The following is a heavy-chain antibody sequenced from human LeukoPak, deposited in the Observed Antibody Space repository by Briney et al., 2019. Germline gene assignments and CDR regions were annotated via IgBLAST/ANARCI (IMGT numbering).Heavy chain of an antibody. CDR1: GGSISSSSYY. CDR2: IYYSGST. V-gene: IGHV4-39*01. D-gene: IGHD2-2*01. CDR3: ARQKNQLPNVDY. J-gene: IGHJ4*02. Sequence: LSLTCTVSGGSISSSSYYWGWSRQPPGKGMEWIVSIYYSGSTYYNPSIKSRVTISVETTKNQFSLKLSSVTAADTAVYYCARQKNQLPNVDYWGQGTLVTVSS.